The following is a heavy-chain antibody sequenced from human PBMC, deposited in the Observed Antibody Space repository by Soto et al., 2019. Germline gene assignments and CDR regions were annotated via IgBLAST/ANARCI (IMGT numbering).Heavy chain of an antibody. V-gene: IGHV3-30-3*01. CDR2: ISYDGSNK. CDR3: AREWGRYCSGGSCYWGY. D-gene: IGHD2-15*01. Sequence: QVQLVESGGGVVQPGRSLRLSCAASGFTFSSYAMHWVRQAPGKGLEWVAVISYDGSNKYYADSVKGRFTISRDNSPNKXYLQMNSLRAEDTAVYYCAREWGRYCSGGSCYWGYWGQGTLVTVSS. CDR1: GFTFSSYA. J-gene: IGHJ4*02.